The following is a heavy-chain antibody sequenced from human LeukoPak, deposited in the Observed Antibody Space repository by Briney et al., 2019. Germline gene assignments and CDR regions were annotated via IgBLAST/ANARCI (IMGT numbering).Heavy chain of an antibody. CDR3: ARNLIPEQLVLNF. CDR2: IYYTGST. CDR1: GGSISNYY. V-gene: IGHV4-59*01. Sequence: PSETLSLTRTVSGGSISNYYWNWIRQPPGKGLEWIGYIYYTGSTNYNPSLKSRVTMSVDTSKNQFSLNLKSATPEDTAVYYCARNLIPEQLVLNFWGQGTLVTVSS. D-gene: IGHD6-13*01. J-gene: IGHJ4*02.